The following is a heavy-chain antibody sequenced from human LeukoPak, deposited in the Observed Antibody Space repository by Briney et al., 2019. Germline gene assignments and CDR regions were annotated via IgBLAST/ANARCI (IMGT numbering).Heavy chain of an antibody. V-gene: IGHV4-59*12. J-gene: IGHJ4*02. CDR2: IYYSGST. D-gene: IGHD6-19*01. Sequence: SETLSLTCTVSGGSISSYYWSWIRQPPGKGLEWIGYIYYSGSTNYNPSLKSRVTISVDTSKNQFSLKLSSVTAADTAVYFCARGSSGYPWYWGQGTLVTVSS. CDR3: ARGSSGYPWY. CDR1: GGSISSYY.